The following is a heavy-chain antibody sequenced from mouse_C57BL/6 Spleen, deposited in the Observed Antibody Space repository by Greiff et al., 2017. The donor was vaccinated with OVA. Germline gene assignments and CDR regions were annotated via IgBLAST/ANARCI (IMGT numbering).Heavy chain of an antibody. D-gene: IGHD2-4*01. V-gene: IGHV2-5*01. Sequence: VMLVESGPGLVQPSQSLSITCTVSGFSLTSYGVHWVRQSPGKGLEWLGVIWRGGSTDYNAAFMSRLSITKDNSKSQVFFKMNSLQADDTAIYYCAKDDYDDWAMDYWGQGTSVTVSS. J-gene: IGHJ4*01. CDR1: GFSLTSYG. CDR3: AKDDYDDWAMDY. CDR2: IWRGGST.